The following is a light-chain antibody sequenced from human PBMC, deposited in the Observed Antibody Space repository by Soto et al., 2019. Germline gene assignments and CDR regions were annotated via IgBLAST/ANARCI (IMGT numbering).Light chain of an antibody. CDR2: EVS. CDR1: SSDVGGYNY. J-gene: IGLJ3*02. Sequence: QSALTQPASVSGSPGQSITISCTGTSSDVGGYNYVYWYQQHPGKAPKLMIYEVSNRPSGVSNRFSGSKSGNTASLTISGLQDEDEADYYCSSYTSSSTRVFGGGTKLTVL. V-gene: IGLV2-14*01. CDR3: SSYTSSSTRV.